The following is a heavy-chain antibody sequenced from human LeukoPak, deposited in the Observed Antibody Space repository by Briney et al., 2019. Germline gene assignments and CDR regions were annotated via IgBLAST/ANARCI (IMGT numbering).Heavy chain of an antibody. CDR1: GYTFTSYG. V-gene: IGHV1-18*01. J-gene: IGHJ4*02. D-gene: IGHD2-2*01. Sequence: ASVKVSCKASGYTFTSYGISWVRQAPGQGLEWMGWISAYNGNTNYAQKLQGRVTMTTVTSTSTAYMELRSLRSDDTAVYYCARVGCSSTSCYLADYWGQGTLVTVSS. CDR3: ARVGCSSTSCYLADY. CDR2: ISAYNGNT.